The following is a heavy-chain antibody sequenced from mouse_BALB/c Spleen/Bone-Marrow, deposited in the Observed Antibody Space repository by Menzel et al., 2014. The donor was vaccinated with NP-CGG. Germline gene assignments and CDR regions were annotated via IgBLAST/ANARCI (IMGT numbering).Heavy chain of an antibody. CDR1: GFNIKDTY. V-gene: IGHV14-3*02. CDR2: IDPANGNT. Sequence: EVKLQEPGAELVKPGASVKLSCTASGFNIKDTYMHWVKQRPEQGLEWIGRIDPANGNTKYDPKFQGKATITADTSSNTAYLQLSSLTSEDTAVYYCAMYYYGSSLFAYWGQGTLVTVSA. J-gene: IGHJ3*01. D-gene: IGHD1-1*01. CDR3: AMYYYGSSLFAY.